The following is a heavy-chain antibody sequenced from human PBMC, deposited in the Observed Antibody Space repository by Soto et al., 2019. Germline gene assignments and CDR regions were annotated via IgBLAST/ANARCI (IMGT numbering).Heavy chain of an antibody. D-gene: IGHD6-13*01. CDR3: ATSSSLFYSYLTY. CDR1: NGSLSGYY. J-gene: IGHJ4*02. CDR2: INHSGST. V-gene: IGHV4-34*01. Sequence: KASETLSLACAVYNGSLSGYYWSWIRQAPGKGLEWIGEINHSGSTHYNPSLKSRVSISADTSKMQFSLTLTSVTAADAAVYYCATSSSLFYSYLTYWGQGTLVTVSS.